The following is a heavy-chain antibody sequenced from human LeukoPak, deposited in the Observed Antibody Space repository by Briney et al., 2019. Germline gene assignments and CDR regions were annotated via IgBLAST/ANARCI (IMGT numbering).Heavy chain of an antibody. V-gene: IGHV3-7*01. CDR1: GFTFSSYW. Sequence: GGSLRPSCAASGFTFSSYWMSWVRQAPGKGLEWVANIKQDGSEKYYVDSVKGRFTISRDNAKNSLYLQMNSLRAEDTAVYYCARAGFWSGYYPRYYYYYMDVWGKGTTVTVSS. CDR2: IKQDGSEK. J-gene: IGHJ6*03. CDR3: ARAGFWSGYYPRYYYYYMDV. D-gene: IGHD3-3*01.